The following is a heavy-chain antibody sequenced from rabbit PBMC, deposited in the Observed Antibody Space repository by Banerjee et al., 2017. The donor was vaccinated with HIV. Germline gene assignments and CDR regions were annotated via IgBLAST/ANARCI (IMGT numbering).Heavy chain of an antibody. J-gene: IGHJ4*01. CDR3: VREVYHILGL. Sequence: QLVESRGGLVQPGGSLKVSCKASGFTLSSYGVNWVRQAPGKGLEWIGYIDPVFGIAVYASGVNGRFTISRDNAQNTLYLQLNSLTAADTATYFCVREVYHILGLWGPGTLVTVS. CDR2: IDPVFGIA. D-gene: IGHD1-1*01. CDR1: GFTLSSYG. V-gene: IGHV1S7*01.